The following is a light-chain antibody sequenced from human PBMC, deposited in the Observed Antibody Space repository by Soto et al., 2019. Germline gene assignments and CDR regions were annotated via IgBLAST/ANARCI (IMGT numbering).Light chain of an antibody. Sequence: ALTQPASVSGSPGQSITISCTGTSGDVGGYNYVSWYQQHPGKAPKLMIYEVSNRPSGVSNRFSGSKSGNTASLTISGLQAEDEADYYCSSYTSSSIFYVFGTGTKVTVL. J-gene: IGLJ1*01. CDR3: SSYTSSSIFYV. CDR1: SGDVGGYNY. V-gene: IGLV2-14*01. CDR2: EVS.